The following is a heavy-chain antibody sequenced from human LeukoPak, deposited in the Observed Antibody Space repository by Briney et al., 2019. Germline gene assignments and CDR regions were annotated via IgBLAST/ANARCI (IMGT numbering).Heavy chain of an antibody. V-gene: IGHV3-30-3*01. CDR3: ARDSRWYNGRYYDEGIDY. D-gene: IGHD1-26*01. CDR2: ISYDGSNK. Sequence: GGSLRLSCAASGFTFSSYAMHWVRQAPGKGLEWVAVISYDGSNKYYADSVKGRFTISRDNAKNTVYLQMNSLRAEDTAVYYCARDSRWYNGRYYDEGIDYWGQGTLVAVSS. J-gene: IGHJ4*02. CDR1: GFTFSSYA.